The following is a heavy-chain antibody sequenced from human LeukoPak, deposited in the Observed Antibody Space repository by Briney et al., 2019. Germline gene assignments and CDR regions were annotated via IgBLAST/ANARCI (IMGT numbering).Heavy chain of an antibody. Sequence: PGGSLRLSCAASGFTFSSYGMHWVRQAPGKGLEWVAVIWYDGSNKYYADSVKGRFTISRDNSKNTLYVQMNSLRAEDTAVYYCAKVRTGHYFDYWGQGTLVTVSS. CDR3: AKVRTGHYFDY. D-gene: IGHD3/OR15-3a*01. J-gene: IGHJ4*02. V-gene: IGHV3-33*06. CDR2: IWYDGSNK. CDR1: GFTFSSYG.